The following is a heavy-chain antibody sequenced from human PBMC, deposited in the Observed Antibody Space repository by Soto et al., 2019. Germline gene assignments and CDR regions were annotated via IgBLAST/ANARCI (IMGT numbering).Heavy chain of an antibody. CDR2: ISGSGGST. Sequence: GGSLRLSCAASGFTFSSYAMSWVRQAPGKGLEWVSAISGSGGSTYYADSVKGRFTISRDNSKNTLYLQMNSLRAEDTAVYYCAKMEYDSSGYKPNDYFDYWGQGTLVLVSS. D-gene: IGHD3-22*01. CDR3: AKMEYDSSGYKPNDYFDY. J-gene: IGHJ4*02. CDR1: GFTFSSYA. V-gene: IGHV3-23*01.